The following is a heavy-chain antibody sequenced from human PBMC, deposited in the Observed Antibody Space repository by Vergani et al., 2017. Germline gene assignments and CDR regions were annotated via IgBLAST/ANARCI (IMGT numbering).Heavy chain of an antibody. J-gene: IGHJ6*03. V-gene: IGHV4-31*03. CDR3: ASLLRGTHYYMDV. Sequence: QLQLQESGSGLVKPSQTLSLTCTVSGGSISSGGYYWSWIRQHPGKGLEWIGYIYYSGSTYYNPSLKSRVTISVDTSKNQFSLKLSSVTAADTAVYYCASLLRGTHYYMDVWGKGTTVTVSS. D-gene: IGHD1-1*01. CDR2: IYYSGST. CDR1: GGSISSGGYY.